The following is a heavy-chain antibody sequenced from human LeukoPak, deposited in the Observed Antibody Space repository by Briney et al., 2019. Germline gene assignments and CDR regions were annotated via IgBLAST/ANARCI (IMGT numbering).Heavy chain of an antibody. CDR1: GFTFSSYW. Sequence: GGSLRLSCAASGFTFSSYWMSWVRQAPGKGLEWVANIKQDGSEKYYVDSVKGRFTISRDNAKESLYLQMNSLRAEDTAVYYCARVDLYSSGWSPSDYWGQGTLVTVSS. J-gene: IGHJ4*02. CDR3: ARVDLYSSGWSPSDY. CDR2: IKQDGSEK. D-gene: IGHD6-19*01. V-gene: IGHV3-7*01.